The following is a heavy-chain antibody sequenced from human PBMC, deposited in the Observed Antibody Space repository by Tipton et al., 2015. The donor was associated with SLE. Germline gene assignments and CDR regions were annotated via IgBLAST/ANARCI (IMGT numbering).Heavy chain of an antibody. CDR2: IWNDGSNK. Sequence: SLRLSCAASGFTFSSYGMHWVRQAPGEGLEWVALIWNDGSNKYYGDSVKGRFTISRGNSKNTLYLQMYDLRDEDTAVYYCARNRIPRDYYDSSGYYHDAFDIWGQGTVVTVSS. D-gene: IGHD3-22*01. CDR3: ARNRIPRDYYDSSGYYHDAFDI. V-gene: IGHV3-33*01. J-gene: IGHJ3*02. CDR1: GFTFSSYG.